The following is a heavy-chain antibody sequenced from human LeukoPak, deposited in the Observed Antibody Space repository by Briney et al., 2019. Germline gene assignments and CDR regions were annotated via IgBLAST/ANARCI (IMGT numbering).Heavy chain of an antibody. J-gene: IGHJ4*02. CDR2: IYYSGST. CDR1: GGSISSGDYY. V-gene: IGHV4-31*03. D-gene: IGHD3-22*01. Sequence: SETLSLTCTVSGGSISSGDYYWSWIRQPPGKGLEWIGYIYYSGSTYCNPSLKSRVTISVDTSKNQFSLKLSSVTAADTAVYYCARGPDYYDSSGYTPLTLERGYYFDYWGQGTLVTVSS. CDR3: ARGPDYYDSSGYTPLTLERGYYFDY.